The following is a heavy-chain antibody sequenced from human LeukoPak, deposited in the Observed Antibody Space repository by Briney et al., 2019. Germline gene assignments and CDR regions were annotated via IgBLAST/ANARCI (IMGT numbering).Heavy chain of an antibody. CDR3: ATASNTNYYYYMDV. V-gene: IGHV3-33*01. Sequence: PGRXXRLSCAASGFTFSSYGMHWVRQAPGKGLEWVAVIWYDGSNKYYADSVKGGFTISRDNSKNTLYLQMNSLRAEDTAVYYCATASNTNYYYYMDVWGKGTTVTVSS. CDR2: IWYDGSNK. D-gene: IGHD3-3*01. CDR1: GFTFSSYG. J-gene: IGHJ6*03.